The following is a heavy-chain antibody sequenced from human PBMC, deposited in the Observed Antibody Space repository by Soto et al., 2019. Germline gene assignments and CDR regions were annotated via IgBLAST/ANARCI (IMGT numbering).Heavy chain of an antibody. D-gene: IGHD3-16*01. CDR2: IRSKAYGGTT. CDR3: TRVLGVDRWMNWFDP. J-gene: IGHJ5*02. Sequence: GGSLRLSCTASGFTFGDYAMSWFRQAPGKGLEWVGFIRSKAYGGTTEYAASVKGRFTISRDDSKSIAYLQMNSLKTEDTAVYYCTRVLGVDRWMNWFDPWGQGTLVTVSS. CDR1: GFTFGDYA. V-gene: IGHV3-49*03.